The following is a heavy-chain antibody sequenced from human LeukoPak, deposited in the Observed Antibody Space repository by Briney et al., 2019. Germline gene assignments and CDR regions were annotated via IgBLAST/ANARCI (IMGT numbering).Heavy chain of an antibody. CDR2: ISWNSGSI. D-gene: IGHD3-9*01. CDR3: ARDYDILTGPLDY. Sequence: SGGSLRLSCAASGFTFDDYAMHWVRQAPGKGLEWVSGISWNSGSIGYADSVKGRFTISRDNVKNSLYLQMNSLRAEDTALYYCARDYDILTGPLDYWGQGTLVTVSS. J-gene: IGHJ4*02. V-gene: IGHV3-9*01. CDR1: GFTFDDYA.